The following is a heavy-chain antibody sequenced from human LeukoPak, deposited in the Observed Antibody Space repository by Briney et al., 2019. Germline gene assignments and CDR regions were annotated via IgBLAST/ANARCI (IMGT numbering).Heavy chain of an antibody. D-gene: IGHD3-10*01. Sequence: SETLSLTCTVSGGSISSSSYYWSWIRQPPGKGLEWIGEINHSGSTNYNPSLKSRVTISVDTSKNQFSLKLSSVTAADTAVYYCARHTRYYYGSGSLYWFDPWGQGTLVTVSS. V-gene: IGHV4-39*01. J-gene: IGHJ5*02. CDR3: ARHTRYYYGSGSLYWFDP. CDR1: GGSISSSSYY. CDR2: INHSGST.